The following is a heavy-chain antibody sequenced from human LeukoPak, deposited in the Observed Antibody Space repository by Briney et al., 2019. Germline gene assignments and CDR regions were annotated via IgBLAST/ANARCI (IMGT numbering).Heavy chain of an antibody. J-gene: IGHJ4*02. D-gene: IGHD1-1*01. CDR1: GGSFSGYY. CDR2: INHSGST. CDR3: ARLKRGGTTIRGVDY. V-gene: IGHV4-34*01. Sequence: SETLSLTCAVYGGSFSGYYWSWIRQPPGKGLEWIGEINHSGSTYYNPSLKSRVTISVDTSKNQFSLKLSSVTAADTAVYYCARLKRGGTTIRGVDYWGQGTLVTVSS.